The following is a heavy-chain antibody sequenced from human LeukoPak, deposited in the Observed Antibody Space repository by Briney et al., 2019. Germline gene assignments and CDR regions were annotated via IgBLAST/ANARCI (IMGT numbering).Heavy chain of an antibody. CDR3: ARHRSRYCFDY. V-gene: IGHV4-59*08. J-gene: IGHJ4*02. D-gene: IGHD1-26*01. CDR1: GGSISSYY. CDR2: IYYSGST. Sequence: SETLSLTCTVSGGSISSYYWSWIRQPPGKGLEWIGYIYYSGSTNYNPSLKSRVTISVDTSKNQFSLKLSSVTAADTAVYYCARHRSRYCFDYWGQGTLVTVSS.